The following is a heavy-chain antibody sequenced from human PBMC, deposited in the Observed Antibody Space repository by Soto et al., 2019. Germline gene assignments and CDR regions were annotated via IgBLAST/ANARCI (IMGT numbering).Heavy chain of an antibody. CDR3: ARYGTRGDW. CDR1: GFNFRLYE. D-gene: IGHD3-10*01. V-gene: IGHV3-48*03. CDR2: ISSSGLTT. Sequence: GGSLRLSCQASGFNFRLYEMHWVRKAPGKGLEWVSYISSSGLTTYYADFAEGRFTISGDNAKDSLYLHLNSLRVGDTAVYYCARYGTRGDWWGLGTQVTVSS. J-gene: IGHJ5*01.